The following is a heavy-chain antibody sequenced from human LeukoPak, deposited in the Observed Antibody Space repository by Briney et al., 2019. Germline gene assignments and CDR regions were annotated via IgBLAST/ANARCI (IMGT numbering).Heavy chain of an antibody. J-gene: IGHJ4*02. CDR1: GGSFSGYY. D-gene: IGHD3-10*01. CDR3: ASCDSQIHYGSGSSPPGVGDY. V-gene: IGHV4-34*01. CDR2: INHSGST. Sequence: PSETLSLTCAVYGGSFSGYYWSWIRQPPGKGLEWIGEINHSGSTNYNPSLKSRVTMSVDTSKNQFSLKLSSVTAADTAVYYCASCDSQIHYGSGSSPPGVGDYWGQGTLVTVSS.